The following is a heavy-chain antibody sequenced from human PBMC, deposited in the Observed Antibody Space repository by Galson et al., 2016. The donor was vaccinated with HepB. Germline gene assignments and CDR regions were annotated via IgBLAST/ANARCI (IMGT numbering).Heavy chain of an antibody. J-gene: IGHJ4*02. CDR1: GFTFNTYS. V-gene: IGHV3-30-3*01. CDR2: ISYDGSDK. CDR3: VKDPNWEAGC. Sequence: SLRLSCAASGFTFNTYSIHWVRQAPGKVLEWVAVISYDGSDKDYADSVKGRFTISRDNSKNMLYLQMNSLRAEDTAIYYCVKDPNWEAGCWGRGTPVTVSS. D-gene: IGHD7-27*01.